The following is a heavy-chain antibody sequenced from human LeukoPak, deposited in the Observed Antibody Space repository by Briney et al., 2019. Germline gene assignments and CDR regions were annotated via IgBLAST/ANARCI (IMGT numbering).Heavy chain of an antibody. CDR3: ARGNSGYSGYYYYGMDV. CDR1: GCSISSYY. J-gene: IGHJ6*02. Sequence: SETLSLTCSVSGCSISSYYWSWIRQPPGKGLEWIGYIYHSGSTYYNPSLKSRVTISLDTSKNQFSLKLSSVTAADTAVYYCARGNSGYSGYYYYGMDVWGQGTTVTVSS. D-gene: IGHD5-12*01. CDR2: IYHSGST. V-gene: IGHV4-59*01.